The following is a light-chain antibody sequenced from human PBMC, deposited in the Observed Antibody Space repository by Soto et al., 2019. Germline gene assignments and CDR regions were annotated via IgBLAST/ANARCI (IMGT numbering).Light chain of an antibody. V-gene: IGKV3-20*01. CDR1: QSVSSY. CDR3: QQYGSPLT. Sequence: EILLTQSPGTLSLSPGERATLSCRASQSVSSYLAWYQFKPGQAPRIIIFGASNRATGIPDRLSGSGSGTDFTFTISRLEPEDFAVYYCQQYGSPLTFGGGTKVDIK. J-gene: IGKJ4*01. CDR2: GAS.